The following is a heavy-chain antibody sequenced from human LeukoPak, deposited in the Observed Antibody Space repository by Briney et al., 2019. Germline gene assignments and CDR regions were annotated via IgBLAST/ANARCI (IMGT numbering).Heavy chain of an antibody. CDR3: ARRVISSWYVDY. Sequence: SETLSLTCTVSAGSISTYYWHWIRQPPGKGLEWIGYIFYSGSTNYNPSLKSRVTISVDTSTNQFSLKLTSVTAADTAVYYCARRVISSWYVDYWGQGTLVTVSS. D-gene: IGHD6-13*01. V-gene: IGHV4-59*08. CDR2: IFYSGST. J-gene: IGHJ4*02. CDR1: AGSISTYY.